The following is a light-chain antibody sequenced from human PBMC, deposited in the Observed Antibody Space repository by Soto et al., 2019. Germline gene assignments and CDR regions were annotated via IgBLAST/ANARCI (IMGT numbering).Light chain of an antibody. Sequence: EIVMTQSPATLSVSPGERATLSCRASQSVSSNLAWYQQKPGQAPRLLIYGASTRATGVPARFSGSGSGTEFTLTISSLQSEDFAVYYCQQYNNWPPVTFGPGTKVDIK. V-gene: IGKV3-15*01. CDR3: QQYNNWPPVT. J-gene: IGKJ3*01. CDR2: GAS. CDR1: QSVSSN.